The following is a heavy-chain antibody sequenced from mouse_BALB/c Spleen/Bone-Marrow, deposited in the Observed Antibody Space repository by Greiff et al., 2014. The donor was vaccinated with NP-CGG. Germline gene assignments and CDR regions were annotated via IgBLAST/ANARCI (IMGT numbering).Heavy chain of an antibody. Sequence: VQGVESGPGLVAPSQSLSITCTVSGFSLSRYSVHWVRQPPGKGLEWLGMIWGGGSTDYNSALKSRLSTSKDNSKSQVFLKMNSLQTDDTAMYYCARLYGNYGGYFDYWGQGTTLTVSS. V-gene: IGHV2-6-4*01. CDR1: GFSLSRYS. CDR2: IWGGGST. D-gene: IGHD2-10*02. J-gene: IGHJ2*01. CDR3: ARLYGNYGGYFDY.